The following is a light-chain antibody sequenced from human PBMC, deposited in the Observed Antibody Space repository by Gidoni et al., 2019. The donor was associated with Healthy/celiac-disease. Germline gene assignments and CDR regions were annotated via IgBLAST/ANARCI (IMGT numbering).Light chain of an antibody. CDR2: AAS. J-gene: IGKJ3*01. CDR1: QSISSY. Sequence: DIQMTPPPPSLSASVGDRVTITCRASQSISSYLNWYQQKPGNAPKLLIYAASSLQSGVPSRFSGSGSGTDFTLTISSLEPEDFAAYYCQQSYSTLFTFGPGTKVDIK. CDR3: QQSYSTLFT. V-gene: IGKV1-39*01.